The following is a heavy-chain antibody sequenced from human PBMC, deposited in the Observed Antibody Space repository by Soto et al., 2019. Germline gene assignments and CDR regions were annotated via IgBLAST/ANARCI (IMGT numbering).Heavy chain of an antibody. V-gene: IGHV1-3*05. CDR2: NNAGNGNT. D-gene: IGHD1-20*01. J-gene: IGHJ4*02. CDR3: ARGITLPTPLDY. Sequence: QVQLVQSGAEEKKPGASVKASCQASGYTFTSYAMHWVRQAPGQRLERMGWNNAGNGNTKYSQKFQGRVTITRDTSASTAYMELSSLRSEDTAVYYCARGITLPTPLDYWGQGTLVTVSS. CDR1: GYTFTSYA.